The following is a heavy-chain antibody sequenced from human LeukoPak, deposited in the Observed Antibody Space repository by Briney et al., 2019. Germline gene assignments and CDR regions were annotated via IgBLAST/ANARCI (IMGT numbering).Heavy chain of an antibody. V-gene: IGHV3-49*04. D-gene: IGHD6-19*01. J-gene: IGHJ4*02. CDR3: TRLSLGGWYPSY. CDR1: GFTFRDYA. CDR2: IRSKAYGGKT. Sequence: GGSLRLSCTTSGFTFRDYAMSWVRQAPGKGLEWVGFIRSKAYGGKTGYAASVKGRFTISRDDSISPAYLQMNSLKTEDTAVYYCTRLSLGGWYPSYWGQGTLVTVSS.